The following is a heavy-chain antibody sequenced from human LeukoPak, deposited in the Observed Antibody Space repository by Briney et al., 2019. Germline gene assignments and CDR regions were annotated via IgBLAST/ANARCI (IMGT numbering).Heavy chain of an antibody. CDR3: ARELSTMIVVTAAFDI. Sequence: SVKVSCKASGGTFSSYAISWVRQAPGQGLEWMGRIIPILGIANYAQKFQGRVTITADKSTSTAYMELSSLRSEDTAVYYCARELSTMIVVTAAFDIWGQGTMVTVSS. CDR2: IIPILGIA. J-gene: IGHJ3*02. D-gene: IGHD3-22*01. CDR1: GGTFSSYA. V-gene: IGHV1-69*04.